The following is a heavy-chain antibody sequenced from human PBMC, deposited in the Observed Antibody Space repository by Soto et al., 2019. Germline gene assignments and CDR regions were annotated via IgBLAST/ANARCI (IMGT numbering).Heavy chain of an antibody. J-gene: IGHJ4*02. CDR1: GFIFDSYA. D-gene: IGHD6-19*01. CDR2: ISGRGDIT. V-gene: IGHV3-23*01. Sequence: EVQLLQSGGGLVQPGGSLRLSCAASGFIFDSYAMNWVRQVPGKGLEWVSVISGRGDITYYADPVKGRFTISRDNSKNTLYLQMSSLSAEDTAVNFCAKDASSHWLYVASWVQGTLVNVSS. CDR3: AKDASSHWLYVAS.